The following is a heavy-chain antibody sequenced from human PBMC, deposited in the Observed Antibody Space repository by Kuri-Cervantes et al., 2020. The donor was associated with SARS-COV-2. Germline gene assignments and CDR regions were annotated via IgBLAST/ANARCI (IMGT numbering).Heavy chain of an antibody. D-gene: IGHD1-1*01. J-gene: IGHJ4*02. CDR3: VRDGDHWNFDY. Sequence: LSLTCAASGFSFSDYYMTWIRQAPGKGLEWVSYIVGSGTTKQYADSVKGRFTISRDNAKNSLYLQMNSLRAEDTAVYYCVRDGDHWNFDYWGQGTRVTVSS. CDR1: GFSFSDYY. CDR2: IVGSGTTK. V-gene: IGHV3-11*04.